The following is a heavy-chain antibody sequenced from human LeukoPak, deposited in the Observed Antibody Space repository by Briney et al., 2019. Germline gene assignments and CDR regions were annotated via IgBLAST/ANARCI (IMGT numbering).Heavy chain of an antibody. CDR1: GGTFSSYA. D-gene: IGHD2-15*01. V-gene: IGHV1-2*02. Sequence: GSSVKVSCKASGGTFSSYAISWVRQAPGQGLEWMGWINPNSGGTNYAQNFQGRVTMTRDTSIRTAYMELNRLKSDDTAVYYCARVDIVVMVAANGFDYWGQGTLVTVSS. CDR3: ARVDIVVMVAANGFDY. CDR2: INPNSGGT. J-gene: IGHJ4*02.